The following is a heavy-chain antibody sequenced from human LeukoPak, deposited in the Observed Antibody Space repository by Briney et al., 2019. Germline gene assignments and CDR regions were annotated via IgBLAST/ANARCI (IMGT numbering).Heavy chain of an antibody. V-gene: IGHV3-9*01. CDR3: AKDSYGSGTYWREVDY. Sequence: GRSLRLSCAASGFTFDDYAMHWVRQAPGKGLEWVSGITSKSDNVGYADSVKGRFTISRDNAKNFLYLQMSSLRPEDTALYYCAKDSYGSGTYWREVDYWGQGTLITVSS. CDR2: ITSKSDNV. CDR1: GFTFDDYA. J-gene: IGHJ4*02. D-gene: IGHD3-10*01.